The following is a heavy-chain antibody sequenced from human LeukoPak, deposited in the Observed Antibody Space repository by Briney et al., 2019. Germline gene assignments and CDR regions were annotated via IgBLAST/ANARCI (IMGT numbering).Heavy chain of an antibody. CDR1: GGSISSYY. CDR3: ARSGTVDSSSYHDAFDI. D-gene: IGHD6-13*01. Sequence: PSETLSLTCTVSGGSISSYYWSWIRQPAGKGLEWIGRIYTSGSTNYNPSLKSRVTMSVDTSKNQFSLKLSAVTAADTAVYYCARSGTVDSSSYHDAFDIWGQGTMVTVSS. CDR2: IYTSGST. V-gene: IGHV4-4*07. J-gene: IGHJ3*02.